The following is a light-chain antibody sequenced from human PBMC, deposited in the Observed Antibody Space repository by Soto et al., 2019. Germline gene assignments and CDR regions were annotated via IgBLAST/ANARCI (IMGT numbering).Light chain of an antibody. CDR1: SSNIGAGFD. J-gene: IGLJ2*01. CDR2: GNN. Sequence: QSVLTQPPSVSGAPGQRVTIPCTGTSSNIGAGFDVHWYQHLPGTAPKLLIYGNNHRPSGVPDRFSGSKSGTSASLAITGLQAGDEADYSCQSFDTSLGRLVFGGGTKLTVL. V-gene: IGLV1-40*01. CDR3: QSFDTSLGRLV.